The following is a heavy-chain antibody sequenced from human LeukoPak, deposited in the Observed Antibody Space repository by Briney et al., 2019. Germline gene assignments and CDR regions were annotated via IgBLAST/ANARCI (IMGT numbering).Heavy chain of an antibody. D-gene: IGHD2-15*01. V-gene: IGHV3-30*18. CDR3: AKDLSGLRSCPIRRCYYAMDV. CDR2: ASYDGSNK. Sequence: GGSLGLSCAASEFTFSSYGMHWVRQAPGKGLEWVAVASYDGSNKYYADSVKGRFTISRDNSKNTLYLQMDSLRAEDTAVYYCAKDLSGLRSCPIRRCYYAMDVWGQGTTVTVSS. J-gene: IGHJ6*02. CDR1: EFTFSSYG.